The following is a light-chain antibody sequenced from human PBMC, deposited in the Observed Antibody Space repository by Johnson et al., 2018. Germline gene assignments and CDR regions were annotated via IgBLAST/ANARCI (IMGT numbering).Light chain of an antibody. V-gene: IGLV1-51*02. CDR1: SSNIGNNY. CDR3: GTWDSSLSDRDD. J-gene: IGLJ1*01. CDR2: ENN. Sequence: QSVLTQPPSVSAAPGQKVTISCSGSSSNIGNNYVSWYQQLPGTAPKLLIYENNKRPSGIPDRFSGSKSGTSATLGITGLQTGDAAHYYCGTWDSSLSDRDDFGTGTKLTLL.